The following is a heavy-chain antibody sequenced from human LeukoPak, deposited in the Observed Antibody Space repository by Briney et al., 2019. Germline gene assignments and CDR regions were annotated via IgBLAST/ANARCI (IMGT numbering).Heavy chain of an antibody. CDR3: ATDDYRGLGY. CDR1: GITFSNYW. CDR2: IDFVGSHR. J-gene: IGHJ4*02. D-gene: IGHD4-11*01. Sequence: QSGGSLRLSCAASGITFSNYWMHWVRQAPGKGRVWVSHIDFVGSHRTYADSVKGRFTISRDNAKSTPYLQMNSLRAEDTAVYYCATDDYRGLGYWGQGTLVTVSS. V-gene: IGHV3-74*01.